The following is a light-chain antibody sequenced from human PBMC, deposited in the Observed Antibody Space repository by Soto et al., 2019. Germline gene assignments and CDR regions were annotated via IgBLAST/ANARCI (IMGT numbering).Light chain of an antibody. J-gene: IGKJ4*01. CDR1: QSVSSN. CDR2: GIS. CDR3: QQYNNWPLT. Sequence: EIVMTQFPATLSVSPGERATLSCRASQSVSSNLAWFQQKPGQAPRVLIYGISTRATGIPARFSGSGSETEFTHTISSLQSEDFAVYYCQQYNNWPLTFGGGTKVEIK. V-gene: IGKV3-15*01.